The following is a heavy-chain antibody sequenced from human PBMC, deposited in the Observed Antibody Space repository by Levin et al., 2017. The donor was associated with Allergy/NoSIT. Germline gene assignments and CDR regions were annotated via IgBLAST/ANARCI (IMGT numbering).Heavy chain of an antibody. CDR3: ARVGVRGCDY. D-gene: IGHD3-10*01. CDR1: GGSFSGYY. J-gene: IGHJ4*02. CDR2: INHSGST. Sequence: PSETLSLTCAVYGGSFSGYYWSWIRQPPGKGLEWIGEINHSGSTNYNPSLKSRVTISVDTSKNQFSLKLSSVTAADTAVYYCARVGVRGCDYWGQGTLVTVSS. V-gene: IGHV4-34*01.